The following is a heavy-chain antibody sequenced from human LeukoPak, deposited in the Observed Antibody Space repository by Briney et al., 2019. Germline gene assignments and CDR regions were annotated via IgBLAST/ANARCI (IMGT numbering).Heavy chain of an antibody. Sequence: SETPSLTCTVSGGSISSYYWNWIRQPPGKGLEWLGYIHSSGNTRYNPSLRSRVTMSVDTSKNQFSLKLSSVTAADTAVYYCGRAGRYCSGGSCYGENWFDPWGQGTLVTVS. V-gene: IGHV4-59*01. CDR1: GGSISSYY. J-gene: IGHJ5*02. CDR3: GRAGRYCSGGSCYGENWFDP. D-gene: IGHD2-15*01. CDR2: IHSSGNT.